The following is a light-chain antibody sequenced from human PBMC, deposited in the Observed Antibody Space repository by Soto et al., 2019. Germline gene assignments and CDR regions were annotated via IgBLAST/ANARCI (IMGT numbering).Light chain of an antibody. J-gene: IGLJ3*02. Sequence: QSALTQPPSASGSPGQSVTISCTGTSSDVGGYDYVSWYQQHPGKAPKLVIYDVNKRPSGVPDRFSGSKSGNTASLTVSGLQAEDEADYYCSSYAGSNTFVFAAGTKLTVL. CDR1: SSDVGGYDY. CDR2: DVN. CDR3: SSYAGSNTFV. V-gene: IGLV2-8*01.